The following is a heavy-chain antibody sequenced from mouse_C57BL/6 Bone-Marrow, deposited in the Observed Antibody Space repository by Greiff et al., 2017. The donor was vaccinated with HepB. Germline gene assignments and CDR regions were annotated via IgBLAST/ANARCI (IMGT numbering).Heavy chain of an antibody. V-gene: IGHV1-81*01. Sequence: QVRLQQSGAELARPGASVKLSCKASGYTFTSYGISWVKQRTGQGLEWIGEIYPRSGNTYYNEKFKGKATLTADKSSSTAYMELRSLTSEDSAVYFCARLITTVFDYWGQGTTLTVSS. D-gene: IGHD1-1*01. CDR2: IYPRSGNT. CDR3: ARLITTVFDY. J-gene: IGHJ2*01. CDR1: GYTFTSYG.